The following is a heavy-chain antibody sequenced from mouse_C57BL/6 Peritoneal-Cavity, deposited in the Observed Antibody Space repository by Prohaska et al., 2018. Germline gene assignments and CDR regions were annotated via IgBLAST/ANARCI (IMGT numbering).Heavy chain of an antibody. J-gene: IGHJ4*01. CDR3: ARDGYLYAMDY. CDR2: IYWDDDK. D-gene: IGHD2-3*01. CDR1: VFSLSTSGMG. Sequence: QVTLKESGPGILQSSQTLSLTCSFSVFSLSTSGMGVSWIRQPSGKGLEWLAHIYWDDDKRYNPSLKSRLTISKDTSRNQVFLKITSVDTADTATYYCARDGYLYAMDYWGQGTSVTVSS. V-gene: IGHV8-12*01.